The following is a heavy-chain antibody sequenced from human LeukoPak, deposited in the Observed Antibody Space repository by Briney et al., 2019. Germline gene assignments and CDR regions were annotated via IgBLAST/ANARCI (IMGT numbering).Heavy chain of an antibody. CDR1: GGSISSYY. Sequence: SETLSLTCTVSGGSISSYYWSWIRQPPGKGLEWIGYIYYSGSTNYNPSLKSRVTISVDTSKNQFPLKLSSVTAADTAVYYCARVDGWSPLFDYWGQGTLVTVSS. D-gene: IGHD6-19*01. CDR2: IYYSGST. V-gene: IGHV4-59*01. CDR3: ARVDGWSPLFDY. J-gene: IGHJ4*02.